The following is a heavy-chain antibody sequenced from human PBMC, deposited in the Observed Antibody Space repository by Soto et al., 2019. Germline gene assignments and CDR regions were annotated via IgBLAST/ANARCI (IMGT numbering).Heavy chain of an antibody. CDR3: ARERGGYNRGDFEF. D-gene: IGHD1-26*01. J-gene: IGHJ4*02. V-gene: IGHV1-69*13. CDR1: GGTCNRYA. Sequence: SVKVSCKASGGTCNRYAISGVGRSPLHGRDWMGGIIPDFGTGNSAQKFRGRLSVIADASTTTVYMGLSGLTSEDTAVYYCARERGGYNRGDFEFWGQGTQVTVSS. CDR2: IIPDFGTG.